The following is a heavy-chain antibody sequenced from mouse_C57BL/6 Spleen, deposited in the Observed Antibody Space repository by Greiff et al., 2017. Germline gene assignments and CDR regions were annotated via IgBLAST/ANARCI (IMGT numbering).Heavy chain of an antibody. Sequence: QVQLQQPGAELVRPGSSVKLSCKASGYTFTSYWMDWVKQRPGQGLEWIGNIYPSDSETTYNQKFKDKATLTVDKSSSTAYMQLSSLTSEDSAVYYCAKGYGSSCFDYWGQGTTLTVSS. J-gene: IGHJ2*01. D-gene: IGHD1-1*01. CDR2: IYPSDSET. CDR1: GYTFTSYW. CDR3: AKGYGSSCFDY. V-gene: IGHV1-61*01.